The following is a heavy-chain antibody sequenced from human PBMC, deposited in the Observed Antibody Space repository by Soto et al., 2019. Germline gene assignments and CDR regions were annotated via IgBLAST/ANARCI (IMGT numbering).Heavy chain of an antibody. Sequence: SVKVSCKASGGTFSSYAISWVRQAPGQGLEWMGGIIPIFGTANYAQKFQGRVTITADKSTSTAYIELSSLRSEDTAVYYCARDNGYDPKYFDYWGQGTLVTVSS. CDR2: IIPIFGTA. J-gene: IGHJ4*02. CDR3: ARDNGYDPKYFDY. V-gene: IGHV1-69*06. D-gene: IGHD5-12*01. CDR1: GGTFSSYA.